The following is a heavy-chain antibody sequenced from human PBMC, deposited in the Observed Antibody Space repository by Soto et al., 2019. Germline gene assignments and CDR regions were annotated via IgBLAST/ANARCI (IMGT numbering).Heavy chain of an antibody. Sequence: QVQLQESGPGLVKPSGTLSLTCAVSGVSISSHDXWTWVRQPPGKGLEWIGESHQSGNTNYNSSXXXXXXXXXXXXXXXXXXXXSXVXVADTAVXYCATRDSSRFYWGQGTLVTVSS. CDR3: ATRDSSRFY. V-gene: IGHV4-4*02. CDR1: GVSISSHDX. CDR2: SHQSGNT. J-gene: IGHJ4*02. D-gene: IGHD6-13*01.